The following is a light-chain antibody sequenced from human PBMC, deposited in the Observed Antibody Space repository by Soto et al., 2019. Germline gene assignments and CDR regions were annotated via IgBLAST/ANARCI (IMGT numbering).Light chain of an antibody. J-gene: IGKJ2*01. CDR2: GAS. V-gene: IGKV3-20*01. CDR3: QRYGRSPYT. Sequence: EIVLTQSPGTLSLSPGERATLSCRASQSVSSSYLAWYQQKPGQAPRLLIYGASSRATGIPDRFSGSGSGTAFTLNISGLEPEDFAVYYCQRYGRSPYTFGQGTKLEIK. CDR1: QSVSSSY.